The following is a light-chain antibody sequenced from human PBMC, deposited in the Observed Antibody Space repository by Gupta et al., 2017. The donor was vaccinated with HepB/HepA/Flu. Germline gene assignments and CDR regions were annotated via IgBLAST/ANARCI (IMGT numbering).Light chain of an antibody. V-gene: IGKV3D-15*01. Sequence: EIVMTQSPATQSVSPGERATLSCRASQSVSSNLAWYQQKPGQAPRLLIYGASTRATGIPARFSGSGCGTEVTLTISSLQYEDFAVYYCQQYNNCPPWTFGQGTKVEIK. CDR2: GAS. CDR3: QQYNNCPPWT. CDR1: QSVSSN. J-gene: IGKJ1*01.